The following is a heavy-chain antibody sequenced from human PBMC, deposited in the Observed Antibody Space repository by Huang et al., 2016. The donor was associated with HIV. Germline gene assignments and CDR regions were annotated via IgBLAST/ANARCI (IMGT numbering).Heavy chain of an antibody. CDR2: IESDGSRT. CDR3: VRAREKGYDFWSGYRY. Sequence: EVELEESGGGSVRPGQSLRLSCVGFGFIFSDYWRHWVRQIPGKGLMWVARIESDGSRTSYADSVKGRFTIYRDNARNTVYLQMSSLRVDDTAVYYCVRAREKGYDFWSGYRYWGQGAQVTVSS. J-gene: IGHJ4*01. V-gene: IGHV3-74*02. D-gene: IGHD3-3*01. CDR1: GFIFSDYW.